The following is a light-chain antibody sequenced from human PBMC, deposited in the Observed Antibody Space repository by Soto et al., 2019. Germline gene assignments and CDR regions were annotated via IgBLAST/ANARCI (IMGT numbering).Light chain of an antibody. CDR3: QSYDSSLNSYV. J-gene: IGLJ1*01. V-gene: IGLV1-40*01. Sequence: QSARRQPPPVSGAPGQRVTISCTGSSSNIGAGYDVHWYQQLPGTAPKLLIYGNTNRPSGVPDRFSGSKSGTSASLAITGLQAEDEADYYCQSYDSSLNSYVFGSGTKVTVL. CDR1: SSNIGAGYD. CDR2: GNT.